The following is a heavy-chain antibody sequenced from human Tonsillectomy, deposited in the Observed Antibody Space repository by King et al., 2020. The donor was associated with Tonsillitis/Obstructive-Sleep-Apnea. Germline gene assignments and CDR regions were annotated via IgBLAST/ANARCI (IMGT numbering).Heavy chain of an antibody. Sequence: VQLVESGGGKIQPGGSLRISCEASGFAVNNYYMNWGRQAPGKGLEWVSVLYSGGSTYYADSVKGRFTVSRDDSRNTLFLQLNSLRLNDTAVYFCARAEVPVVIDSWGQGILVTVSS. CDR1: GFAVNNYY. CDR3: ARAEVPVVIDS. J-gene: IGHJ4*02. CDR2: LYSGGST. V-gene: IGHV3-53*01. D-gene: IGHD3-10*01.